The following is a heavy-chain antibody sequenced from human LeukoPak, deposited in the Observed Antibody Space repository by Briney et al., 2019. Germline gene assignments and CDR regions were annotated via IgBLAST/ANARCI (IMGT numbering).Heavy chain of an antibody. V-gene: IGHV3-48*02. CDR1: GFTFSSFT. CDR3: ARDLISGDYTFDY. D-gene: IGHD4-11*01. CDR2: ISSTSSTI. J-gene: IGHJ4*02. Sequence: PGGSLRLSCATSGFTFSSFTMNWVRQAPGKGLEGVSYISSTSSTIYYANSVKGRFTVSRDNAKDSLYLQMNNLRDEDTAVYYCARDLISGDYTFDYWGQGALVAVSS.